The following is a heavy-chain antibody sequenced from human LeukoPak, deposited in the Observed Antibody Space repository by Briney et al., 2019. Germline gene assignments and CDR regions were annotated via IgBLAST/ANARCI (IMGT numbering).Heavy chain of an antibody. CDR2: IYYSGST. J-gene: IGHJ5*02. CDR1: GGSISSGGYY. Sequence: SETLSLTCTVSGGSISSGGYYWSWIRQHPGKGLEWIGYIYYSGSTYYNPSLKSRVTISADTSKNQFSLKLSSVTAADTAVYYCARVGPGVAPNWFDPWGQGTLVTVSS. CDR3: ARVGPGVAPNWFDP. D-gene: IGHD3-3*01. V-gene: IGHV4-31*03.